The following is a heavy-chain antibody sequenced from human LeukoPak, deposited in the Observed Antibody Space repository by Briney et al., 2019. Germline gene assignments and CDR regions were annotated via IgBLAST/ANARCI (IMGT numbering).Heavy chain of an antibody. Sequence: ASVKVSCKASGYTFTSYDINWVRQATGQGLEWMGWMNPNSGNTGYAQKFQGRVTMTRNTSISTAYMELSSLRSEDTAVYYCAREWRGTTVVTNDYWGQGTLVTVSS. V-gene: IGHV1-8*01. CDR2: MNPNSGNT. CDR1: GYTFTSYD. CDR3: AREWRGTTVVTNDY. D-gene: IGHD4-23*01. J-gene: IGHJ4*02.